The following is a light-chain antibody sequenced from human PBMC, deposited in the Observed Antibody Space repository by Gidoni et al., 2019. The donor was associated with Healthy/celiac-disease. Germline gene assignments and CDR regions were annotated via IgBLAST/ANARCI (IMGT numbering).Light chain of an antibody. Sequence: AIQLTQSPSSLSASAGDRVTITCRASQGISSALAWYQQKPGKAPKLLIYDASSLESGVPSRFSGSGSGTDFTLTISSLQPEDFATYYCQQFNNYPQTFGQGTRLEIK. J-gene: IGKJ5*01. CDR2: DAS. V-gene: IGKV1D-13*01. CDR3: QQFNNYPQT. CDR1: QGISSA.